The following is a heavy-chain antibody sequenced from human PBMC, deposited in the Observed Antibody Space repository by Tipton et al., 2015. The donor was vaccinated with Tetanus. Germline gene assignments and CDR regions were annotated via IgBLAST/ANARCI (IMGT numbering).Heavy chain of an antibody. J-gene: IGHJ4*02. CDR3: ARTTRRWLHPDY. V-gene: IGHV4-61*08. D-gene: IGHD5-24*01. Sequence: TLSLTCNVSGGLITTGGYSWGWIRQPPGQGLEWIAYIFYNGRTQSNPSLKSRVNISVDTAKNQFSLQLKSVTAADTAIYYCARTTRRWLHPDYWGPGTLVTVSS. CDR2: IFYNGRT. CDR1: GGLITTGGYS.